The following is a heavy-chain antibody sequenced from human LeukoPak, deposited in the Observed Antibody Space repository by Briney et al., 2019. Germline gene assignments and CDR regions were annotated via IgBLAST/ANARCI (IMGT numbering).Heavy chain of an antibody. Sequence: GGSLRLSCAASGFTFSSYWMHWVRQAPGKWLVWVSRINSDGSSTSYADSVKGRFTISRDNAKNTLYLQMNSLRAEDTAVYYCARVSYFGYYYDSSGLSLDAFDIWGQGTMVTVSS. V-gene: IGHV3-74*01. CDR3: ARVSYFGYYYDSSGLSLDAFDI. CDR1: GFTFSSYW. J-gene: IGHJ3*02. D-gene: IGHD3-22*01. CDR2: INSDGSST.